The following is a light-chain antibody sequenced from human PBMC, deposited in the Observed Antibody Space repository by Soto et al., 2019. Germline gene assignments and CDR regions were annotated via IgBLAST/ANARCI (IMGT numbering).Light chain of an antibody. J-gene: IGKJ1*01. CDR3: PESSRLPCR. CDR1: QTISSY. CDR2: GTS. V-gene: IGKV1-39*01. Sequence: DLHMNQSRCALSASAGGGVNITSRASQTISSYLNWYQHKTGKAPKVLIYGTSSLQSGVPSRFSGSGSGTDFTLTISSLQPEHITTYYSPESSRLPCRIGHG.